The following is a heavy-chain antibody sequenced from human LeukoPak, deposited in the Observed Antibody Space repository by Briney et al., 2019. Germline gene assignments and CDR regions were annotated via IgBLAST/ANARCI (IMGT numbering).Heavy chain of an antibody. D-gene: IGHD3-22*01. CDR1: GFTFNNYA. CDR2: ISYDGSDK. V-gene: IGHV3-30-3*01. Sequence: GGSLRLSCAASGFTFNNYAIPWVRQAPGKGLEWVALISYDGSDKYYADSVKGRFTISRDNSKNTLYLQMNSLRPEDTALYYCVRGRYYYDVSGYPDYWGQGTLVTVSS. CDR3: VRGRYYYDVSGYPDY. J-gene: IGHJ4*02.